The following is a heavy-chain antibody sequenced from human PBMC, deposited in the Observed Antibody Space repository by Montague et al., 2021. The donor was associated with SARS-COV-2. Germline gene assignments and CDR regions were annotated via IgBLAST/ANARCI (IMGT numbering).Heavy chain of an antibody. CDR2: IYYSGST. CDR3: ARVFPRWLQFDPYFDY. V-gene: IGHV4-59*01. CDR1: GGSISSYY. D-gene: IGHD5-24*01. J-gene: IGHJ4*02. Sequence: ETLSLTCTVSGGSISSYYWSWIRQPPGKGLGWIGYIYYSGSTNYSPSLKSRVTISVDTSKNQFSLKLSSVTAADTAVYYCARVFPRWLQFDPYFDYWGQGTLVTVSS.